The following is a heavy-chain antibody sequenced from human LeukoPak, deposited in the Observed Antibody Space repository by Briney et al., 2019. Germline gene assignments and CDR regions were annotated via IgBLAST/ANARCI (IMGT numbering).Heavy chain of an antibody. CDR1: GYSFTSQW. D-gene: IGHD6-13*01. CDR2: IYPGDSDT. Sequence: GESLKISCKGSGYSFTSQWIAWVRQMPGKGLEWMGIIYPGDSDTRYSPSFQGQVTFSVDKSINTAYLQWSSLRASDTAMYYCARRGIAAAGTLLDYWGQGTLVTVSS. CDR3: ARRGIAAAGTLLDY. J-gene: IGHJ4*02. V-gene: IGHV5-51*01.